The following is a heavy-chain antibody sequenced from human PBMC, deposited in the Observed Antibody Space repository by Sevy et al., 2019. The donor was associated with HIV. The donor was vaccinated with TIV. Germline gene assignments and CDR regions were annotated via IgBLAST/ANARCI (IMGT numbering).Heavy chain of an antibody. CDR3: ASLGYCSSTSCPVQRDYYYMDV. V-gene: IGHV1-2*02. CDR2: INPNSGGT. D-gene: IGHD2-2*01. CDR1: GYTFTGYY. Sequence: ASVKVSCKASGYTFTGYYMHWVRQAPGQGLEWMGWINPNSGGTNYAQKFQGRVTMTRDTSISTAYMELSRLRSDDTAVYYCASLGYCSSTSCPVQRDYYYMDVWGKGTTVTVSS. J-gene: IGHJ6*03.